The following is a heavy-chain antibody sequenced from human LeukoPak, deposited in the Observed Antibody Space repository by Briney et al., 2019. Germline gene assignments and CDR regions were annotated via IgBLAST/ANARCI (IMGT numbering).Heavy chain of an antibody. V-gene: IGHV3-21*01. CDR1: GFTFSSYG. Sequence: GGSLRLSCAASGFTFSSYGMSWVRQAPGKGLEWVSSISSLSSYIYYADSLKGRFTISRDNAKNSLYLQMNSLRAEDTAVYYCARGGPRDGYDYWGQGTLVTVSS. J-gene: IGHJ4*02. CDR2: ISSLSSYI. CDR3: ARGGPRDGYDY. D-gene: IGHD5-18*01.